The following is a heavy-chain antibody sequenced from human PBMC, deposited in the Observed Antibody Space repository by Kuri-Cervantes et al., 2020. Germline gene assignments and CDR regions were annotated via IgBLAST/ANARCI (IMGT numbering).Heavy chain of an antibody. Sequence: GGSLRLSCAASGFTVSSNYMSWVRQAPGKGLEWVSVIYSGGSTYYADSVKGRFTISRDNSKNTLYLQMNSLRAEDTAVYYCARDRADIVVVTNAFDIWGQGTMVTVSS. CDR1: GFTVSSNY. CDR2: IYSGGST. J-gene: IGHJ3*02. CDR3: ARDRADIVVVTNAFDI. V-gene: IGHV3-53*05. D-gene: IGHD2-2*01.